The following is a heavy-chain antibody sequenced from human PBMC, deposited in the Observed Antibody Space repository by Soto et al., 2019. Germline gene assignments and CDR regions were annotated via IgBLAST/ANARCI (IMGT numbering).Heavy chain of an antibody. CDR2: INHSGST. J-gene: IGHJ3*02. CDR3: ARGRGGLRWSDAFDI. D-gene: IGHD4-17*01. V-gene: IGHV4-34*01. CDR1: GGSFSGYY. Sequence: SETLSLTCAVYGGSFSGYYRSWIRQPPGKGLEWIGEINHSGSTNYNPSLKSRVTISVDTSKNQFSLKLSSVTAADTAVYYCARGRGGLRWSDAFDIWGQGTMVTVSS.